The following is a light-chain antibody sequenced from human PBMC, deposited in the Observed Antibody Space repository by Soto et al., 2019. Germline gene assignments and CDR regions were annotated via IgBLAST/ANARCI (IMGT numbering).Light chain of an antibody. V-gene: IGKV1-39*01. Sequence: DIQMTQSPSSLSASVGDRVTITCRASQSISTYLHWYQQKPGTAPKLLIYATSNLQSGVPSRFSGSGSGTDFTLTINSLQPEDSATYYCQQAYSTPWTFGKGTKVEIK. CDR3: QQAYSTPWT. CDR1: QSISTY. J-gene: IGKJ1*01. CDR2: ATS.